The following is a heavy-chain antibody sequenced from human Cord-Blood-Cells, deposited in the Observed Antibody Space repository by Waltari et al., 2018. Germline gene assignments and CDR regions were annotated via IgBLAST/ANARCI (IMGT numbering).Heavy chain of an antibody. Sequence: QVQLVESGGGVVQPGGSLRLSCAASGFTFSSYGMHWVRQAPGKGLEWVAFIRYDGRNKYYADSVKGRFTISRDNSKNTLYLQMNSLRAEDTAVYYCAKDFGLCSSTSCYLSAFDIWGQGTMVTVSS. V-gene: IGHV3-30*02. CDR1: GFTFSSYG. J-gene: IGHJ3*02. CDR2: IRYDGRNK. D-gene: IGHD2-2*01. CDR3: AKDFGLCSSTSCYLSAFDI.